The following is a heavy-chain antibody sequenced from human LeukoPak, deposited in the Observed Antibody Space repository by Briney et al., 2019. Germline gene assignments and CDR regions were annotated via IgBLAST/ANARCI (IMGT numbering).Heavy chain of an antibody. V-gene: IGHV3-48*03. CDR3: ATLRPRQQLVVDH. CDR2: ITSRGSTM. D-gene: IGHD6-13*01. J-gene: IGHJ4*02. Sequence: GGSLGLSCAASGFTFSSYEMHWVRQAPGKGLEWVSYITSRGSTMYYADSVKGRFTISRDNAKNSLYLQMSSLRAEDTAVYYCATLRPRQQLVVDHWGQGTLVTVSS. CDR1: GFTFSSYE.